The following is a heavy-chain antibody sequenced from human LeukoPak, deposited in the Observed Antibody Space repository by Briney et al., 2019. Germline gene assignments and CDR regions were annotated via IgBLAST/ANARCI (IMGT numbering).Heavy chain of an antibody. J-gene: IGHJ4*02. D-gene: IGHD3-22*01. Sequence: ASVKDSCKASGYTFTCYYMHWVRQAPGQGLEWMGWINPNSGGTNYAQKFQGRVTMTSDTSISTAYMELSRLRSDDTAVYYCARDFCYDSSGYYPSAYFDYWGQGILVTVSS. CDR3: ARDFCYDSSGYYPSAYFDY. CDR2: INPNSGGT. V-gene: IGHV1-2*02. CDR1: GYTFTCYY.